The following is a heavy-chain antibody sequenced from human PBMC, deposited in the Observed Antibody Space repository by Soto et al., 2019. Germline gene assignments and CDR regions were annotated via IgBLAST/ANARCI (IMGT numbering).Heavy chain of an antibody. CDR2: IYHSGST. J-gene: IGHJ4*02. CDR1: GGSISSGGYS. D-gene: IGHD4-17*01. CDR3: ARLMATVTTIDY. V-gene: IGHV4-30-2*01. Sequence: QLQLQESGPGLVKPSQTLSLTCAVSGGSISSGGYSWSWIRQPPGQGLEWIGYIYHSGSTDYNPSLKSRLIISAARSPHQFSLKLSPVTAADTGVYYCARLMATVTTIDYWVQGILVPFSS.